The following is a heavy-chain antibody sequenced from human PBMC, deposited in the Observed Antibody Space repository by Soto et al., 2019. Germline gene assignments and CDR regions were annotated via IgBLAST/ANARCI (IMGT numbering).Heavy chain of an antibody. Sequence: QVQLGQSGAEVKKPGSSVQVSCKASGGSFSTSTIRWVRQAPGQGLERMGGIIPTFATVNYAQKFQGRDTITADESTSTAYMELKSLRSEDTAVFYCTSFEEQLVIGGAYLESWGQGILVTVSS. J-gene: IGHJ4*02. CDR3: TSFEEQLVIGGAYLES. D-gene: IGHD6-13*01. V-gene: IGHV1-69*01. CDR1: GGSFSTST. CDR2: IIPTFATV.